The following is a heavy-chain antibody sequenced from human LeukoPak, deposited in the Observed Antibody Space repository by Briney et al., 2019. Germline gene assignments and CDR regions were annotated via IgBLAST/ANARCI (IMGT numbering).Heavy chain of an antibody. CDR2: INSDGSST. V-gene: IGHV3-74*01. CDR1: GFTFRSYS. CDR3: ARDPTVTAYFDH. D-gene: IGHD2-21*02. Sequence: PGGSLRLSCAASGFTFRSYSMHWVRQAPGKGLVWVSRINSDGSSTSYADSVKGRFTISRGNAKNTLYLQMNSLRAEDTAVYYCARDPTVTAYFDHWGQGTLVTVSS. J-gene: IGHJ4*02.